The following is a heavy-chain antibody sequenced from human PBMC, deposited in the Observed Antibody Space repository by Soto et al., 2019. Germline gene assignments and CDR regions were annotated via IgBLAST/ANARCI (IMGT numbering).Heavy chain of an antibody. J-gene: IGHJ4*02. D-gene: IGHD3-10*01. Sequence: QVQLQQWGAGLLKPSETLSLTCAVYGGSFSGYYWSWIRQPPGKGLEWIGEINHSGSTNYNPSLNSRVTISVDTSKNQFSLKLSSVTAADTAVYYCARGSHLVRWFGELPSYFDYWGQGTLVTVSS. CDR3: ARGSHLVRWFGELPSYFDY. CDR2: INHSGST. CDR1: GGSFSGYY. V-gene: IGHV4-34*01.